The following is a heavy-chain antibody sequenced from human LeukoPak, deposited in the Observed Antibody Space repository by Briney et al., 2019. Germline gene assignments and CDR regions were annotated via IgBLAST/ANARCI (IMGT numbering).Heavy chain of an antibody. J-gene: IGHJ4*02. Sequence: HPGGSLRLSCAASGFTFSSYAMSWVRQAPGKGLEWVSAISGSGGSTYYADSVKGRFAISRDNSKNTLHLQMNSLRAEDTAVYYCAKRGYYDSSGYYLGRFDYWGQGTLVTVSS. CDR1: GFTFSSYA. V-gene: IGHV3-23*01. CDR3: AKRGYYDSSGYYLGRFDY. D-gene: IGHD3-22*01. CDR2: ISGSGGST.